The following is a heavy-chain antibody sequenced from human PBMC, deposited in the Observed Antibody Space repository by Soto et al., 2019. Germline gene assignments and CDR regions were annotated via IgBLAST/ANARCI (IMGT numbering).Heavy chain of an antibody. D-gene: IGHD6-13*01. CDR2: IFYSGTT. V-gene: IGHV4-31*11. Sequence: PSETLSLSYAVSGGSISSGGYYWSWIRQHPGKGLEWIGYIFYSGTTYYNPSLKSRVTISVDTSKNQFSLKLSSVTAADTAVYYCARDKRAAAHYYYGMDVWGQGTTVTVSS. J-gene: IGHJ6*02. CDR3: ARDKRAAAHYYYGMDV. CDR1: GGSISSGGYY.